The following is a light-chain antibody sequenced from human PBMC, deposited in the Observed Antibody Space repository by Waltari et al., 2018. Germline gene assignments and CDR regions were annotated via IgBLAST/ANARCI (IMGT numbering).Light chain of an antibody. CDR3: YSTDSSGDHGV. V-gene: IGLV3-10*01. J-gene: IGLJ3*02. CDR1: ALPDTY. Sequence: SYELTQQPSVSVSPGQTARRTCSGDALPDTYVSWYQQQSAQAPVLDIFEDTKRPSGIPERFSGSSSGTTATLTISGAQVEDEADYYCYSTDSSGDHGVFGGGTKLTVL. CDR2: EDT.